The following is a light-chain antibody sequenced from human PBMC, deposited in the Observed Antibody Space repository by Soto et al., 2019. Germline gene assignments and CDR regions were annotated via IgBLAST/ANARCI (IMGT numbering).Light chain of an antibody. Sequence: DIQMTQSPSSLSASVGDRVTITCRASQSISSYLNWYQQKPGKAPKLLIYAASSLQSGVPSRFSGSGSGTDITLTISSLQPEDFATYYCQQSYSTPPMYTFDQGTKLEIK. V-gene: IGKV1-39*01. CDR1: QSISSY. CDR3: QQSYSTPPMYT. CDR2: AAS. J-gene: IGKJ2*01.